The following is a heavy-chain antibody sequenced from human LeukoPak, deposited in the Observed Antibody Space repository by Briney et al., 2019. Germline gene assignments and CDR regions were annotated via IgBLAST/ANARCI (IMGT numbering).Heavy chain of an antibody. D-gene: IGHD6-13*01. CDR3: ARSSSPASFDY. Sequence: SETLSLTCAVYGGSFSGYYWSWIRQPPGKGLEWIGEINHSGSTNYNPSLKSRVTISVDTSKNQFSLKLSSVTAADTAVYYCARSSSPASFDYWGQGTLVTVSS. CDR1: GGSFSGYY. J-gene: IGHJ4*02. V-gene: IGHV4-34*01. CDR2: INHSGST.